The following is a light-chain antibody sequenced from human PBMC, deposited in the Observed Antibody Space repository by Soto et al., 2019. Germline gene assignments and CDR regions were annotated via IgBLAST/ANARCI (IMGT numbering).Light chain of an antibody. CDR2: GAS. CDR3: QQRSHWPRT. Sequence: EIVMTQSPATLPVSPGERATLSGRARQRISSNLAWYQQKPGQAPRLLIYGASTRATGIPARFSGSGSGTDFSLTISSLEPEDFAVYYCQQRSHWPRTFGQGTKVDIK. V-gene: IGKV3-11*01. J-gene: IGKJ1*01. CDR1: QRISSN.